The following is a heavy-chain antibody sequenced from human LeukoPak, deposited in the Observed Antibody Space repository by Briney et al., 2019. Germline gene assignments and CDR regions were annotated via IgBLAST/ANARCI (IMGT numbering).Heavy chain of an antibody. CDR3: ARDKALKGVAARYAFDI. V-gene: IGHV1-69*06. J-gene: IGHJ3*02. D-gene: IGHD2-15*01. CDR2: IIPIFGTA. Sequence: SVKVSCKASGGTFSSYAISWVRQAPGQGLEWMGGIIPIFGTANYAQKSQGRVTITADKSTSAAYMELSSLRSEDTAVYYCARDKALKGVAARYAFDIWGQGTMVTVSS. CDR1: GGTFSSYA.